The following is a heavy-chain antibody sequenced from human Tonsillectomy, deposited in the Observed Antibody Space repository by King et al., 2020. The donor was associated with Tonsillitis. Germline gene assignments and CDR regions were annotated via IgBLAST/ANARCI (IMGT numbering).Heavy chain of an antibody. J-gene: IGHJ6*03. CDR1: GFTFSSHW. Sequence: VQLVESGGGLVQPGGSLRLSCAVSGFTFSSHWMHWVRQAPGKGLVWVSRINSDGISTSYADSVKGRFTISRDNAKNTLYLQMNSLRVEDTAVYYCARVGDHPAMFSSYYSPNYYYYMDVWGKGTTVTVSS. CDR3: ARVGDHPAMFSSYYSPNYYYYMDV. CDR2: INSDGIST. V-gene: IGHV3-74*01. D-gene: IGHD3-10*01.